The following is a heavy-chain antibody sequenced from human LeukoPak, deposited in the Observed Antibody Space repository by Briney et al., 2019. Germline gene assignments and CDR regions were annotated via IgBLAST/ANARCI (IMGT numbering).Heavy chain of an antibody. Sequence: PGGSLRLSCAASGFTFSSYSMNWVRQAPGKGLEWVSYISSSSSTIYYADSVKGRFTISRDNAKNSLYLQMNSLRAEDTAVCYCAREGSSRDFWSGYYTYYFDYWGQGTLVTVSS. J-gene: IGHJ4*02. CDR3: AREGSSRDFWSGYYTYYFDY. CDR1: GFTFSSYS. V-gene: IGHV3-48*01. D-gene: IGHD3-3*01. CDR2: ISSSSSTI.